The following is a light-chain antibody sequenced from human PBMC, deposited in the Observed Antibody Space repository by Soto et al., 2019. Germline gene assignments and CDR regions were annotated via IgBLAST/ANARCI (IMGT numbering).Light chain of an antibody. CDR1: QSIDRW. J-gene: IGKJ2*01. CDR3: QQYKTYTYT. Sequence: DIQMTQSPSTLSACAGDRVTITCRASQSIDRWLAWYQQKPGKAPKLLIYRASSLESGVPSRFSGSGSGTEFTLTISSLQPDDFTTYYCQQYKTYTYTFAQGTKLEIK. CDR2: RAS. V-gene: IGKV1-5*03.